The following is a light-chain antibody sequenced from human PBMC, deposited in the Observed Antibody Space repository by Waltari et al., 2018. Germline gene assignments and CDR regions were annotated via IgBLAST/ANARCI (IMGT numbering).Light chain of an antibody. CDR3: QQYYVWPPIT. CDR2: GAS. Sequence: VLLTQSPASLSMSPGDTVILSCRASQSVRTNLVWYQQTAGQAPRTLIYGASTWASGVPYRFSGSGSETDFTLTISSLQSEDAAVYVCQQYYVWPPITFGGGTKLEI. CDR1: QSVRTN. J-gene: IGKJ4*01. V-gene: IGKV3-15*01.